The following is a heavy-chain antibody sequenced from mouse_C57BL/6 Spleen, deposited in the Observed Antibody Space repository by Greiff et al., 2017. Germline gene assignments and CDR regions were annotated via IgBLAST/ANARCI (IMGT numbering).Heavy chain of an antibody. CDR1: GYAFTNYL. CDR3: ASGGGSGYDY. CDR2: INPGSGGT. D-gene: IGHD3-2*02. Sequence: QVQLQQSGAELVRPGTSVKVSCKASGYAFTNYLIEWVKQRPGQGLEWIGVINPGSGGTNYNEKFKGKATLTADKSSSTAYMQLSSLTSEDSAVYFCASGGGSGYDYWGQGTTLTVSS. J-gene: IGHJ2*01. V-gene: IGHV1-54*01.